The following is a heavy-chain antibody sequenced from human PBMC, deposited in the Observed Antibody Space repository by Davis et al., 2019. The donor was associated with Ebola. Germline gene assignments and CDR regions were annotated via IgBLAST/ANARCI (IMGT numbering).Heavy chain of an antibody. V-gene: IGHV3-48*02. Sequence: GESLKISCAASGFTFSSYSMNWVRQAPGKGLEWVSYISSSSSTIYYADPVKGRFTISRDNAKNSLYLQMNSLRDEDTAWYYCARVGDMITFGGALDAFDIWGQGTMVTVSS. D-gene: IGHD3-16*01. J-gene: IGHJ3*02. CDR2: ISSSSSTI. CDR1: GFTFSSYS. CDR3: ARVGDMITFGGALDAFDI.